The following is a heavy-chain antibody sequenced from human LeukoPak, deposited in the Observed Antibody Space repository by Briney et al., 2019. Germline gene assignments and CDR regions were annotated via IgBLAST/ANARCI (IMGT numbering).Heavy chain of an antibody. CDR2: IKSKTDGGTT. D-gene: IGHD3-16*02. CDR3: TTDGLTFGGVVVVSPRGDY. Sequence: PGGSLRLSCAASGFTFSNAWMSWVRQAPGKGLEWVGRIKSKTDGGTTDYAAPVKGRFTISRDDSKNTLYLQMNSLKTEDTAVYYCTTDGLTFGGVVVVSPRGDYWGQGTLVTVSS. V-gene: IGHV3-15*01. CDR1: GFTFSNAW. J-gene: IGHJ4*02.